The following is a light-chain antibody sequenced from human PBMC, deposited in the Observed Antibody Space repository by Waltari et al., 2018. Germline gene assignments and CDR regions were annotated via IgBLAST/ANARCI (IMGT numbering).Light chain of an antibody. CDR2: AAS. J-gene: IGKJ1*01. CDR3: QQSFTAPHS. Sequence: DIQMTQSPSSLSASVGDRLTITCRASQTISTYLNWYQHKPGKTPKVLIYAASSLQSGVPSRFSGSGSGTDFTLTISSLQPEDFATYYCQQSFTAPHSFGQGTKVEI. CDR1: QTISTY. V-gene: IGKV1-39*01.